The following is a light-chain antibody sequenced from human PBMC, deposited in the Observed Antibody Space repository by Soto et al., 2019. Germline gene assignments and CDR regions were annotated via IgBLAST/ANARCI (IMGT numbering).Light chain of an antibody. J-gene: IGKJ4*01. Sequence: EIVLTQSPVTLSLSPGERATLSCRASQRINNYLAWYQQKPGQPPRLLIYDASNRATAIPVRFSGSGFGTDLTLTICSREHEDSAVYYCQCLGVLSPGATFGGGTKVEIK. V-gene: IGKV3-11*01. CDR1: QRINNY. CDR3: QCLGVLSPGAT. CDR2: DAS.